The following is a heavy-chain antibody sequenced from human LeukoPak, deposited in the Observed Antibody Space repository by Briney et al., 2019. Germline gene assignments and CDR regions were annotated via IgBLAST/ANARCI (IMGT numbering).Heavy chain of an antibody. CDR2: IYSSGST. Sequence: PSETLSLTCTVSGGSISSYYWSWIRQPAGKGLEWIGRIYSSGSTNYNPSLKSRVTMSGDTSKNQFSLKLSSVTAADTAVYYCARGYFNILTGYYIDYWGQGTLVTVSS. CDR3: ARGYFNILTGYYIDY. D-gene: IGHD3-9*01. CDR1: GGSISSYY. V-gene: IGHV4-4*07. J-gene: IGHJ4*02.